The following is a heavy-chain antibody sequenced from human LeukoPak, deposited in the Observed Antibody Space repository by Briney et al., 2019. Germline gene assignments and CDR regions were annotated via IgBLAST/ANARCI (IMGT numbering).Heavy chain of an antibody. J-gene: IGHJ4*02. D-gene: IGHD1-26*01. V-gene: IGHV1-18*01. CDR1: GYSFTSYG. CDR3: SRDSVGATGHFDY. Sequence: EASVKVSCKASGYSFTSYGISWVRQAPGQGLEWMGGVSAYNGNTNYAQMLQGRVTMTTDTSTSTAYMELRSLRSDDTAVYYCSRDSVGATGHFDYWGQGTLVTVSS. CDR2: VSAYNGNT.